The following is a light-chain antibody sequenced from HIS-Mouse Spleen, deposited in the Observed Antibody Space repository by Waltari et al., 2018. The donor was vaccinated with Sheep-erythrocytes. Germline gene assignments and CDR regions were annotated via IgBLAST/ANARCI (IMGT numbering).Light chain of an antibody. Sequence: AIWMTQSLPLLPPTTGDRVTLNCRMNKGISMYLAWYQQKPWKAPELLIYAASTLQSGVPSRFSGSGSGTDFTLTISCLQSEDFATYYCQQYYSFPYTFGQGTKLEIK. CDR3: QQYYSFPYT. CDR2: AAS. V-gene: IGKV1D-8*02. J-gene: IGKJ2*01. CDR1: KGISMY.